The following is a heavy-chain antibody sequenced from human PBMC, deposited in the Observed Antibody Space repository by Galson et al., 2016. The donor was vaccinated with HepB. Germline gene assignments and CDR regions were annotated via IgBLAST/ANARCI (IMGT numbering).Heavy chain of an antibody. CDR3: AKMRGYTSGWLIHGMDV. CDR2: ISDGDTA. Sequence: SLRLSCAASGFTFKYHAMSWVRQAPGSGLEWVAVISDGDTAHYADSVKGRFTISRDNSKNTVNLHMNSMRVEEAAVYYCAKMRGYTSGWLIHGMDVWGQGTTVTVSS. D-gene: IGHD6-19*01. J-gene: IGHJ6*02. V-gene: IGHV3-23*01. CDR1: GFTFKYHA.